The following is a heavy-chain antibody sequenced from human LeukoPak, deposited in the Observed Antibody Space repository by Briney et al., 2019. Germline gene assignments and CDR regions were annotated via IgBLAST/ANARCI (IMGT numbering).Heavy chain of an antibody. CDR1: GVSLSSYY. CDR2: IYYSGST. D-gene: IGHD1-1*01. V-gene: IGHV4-59*01. CDR3: ARDRTGTYYY. Sequence: LESLCLTPAVSGVSLSSYYWSWIRQPPGKGLEWIGYIYYSGSTNYNPSLKGRVTISVDTSKNQFSLKLSSVTAADTAVYYCARDRTGTYYYWGQGTLVTVSS. J-gene: IGHJ4*02.